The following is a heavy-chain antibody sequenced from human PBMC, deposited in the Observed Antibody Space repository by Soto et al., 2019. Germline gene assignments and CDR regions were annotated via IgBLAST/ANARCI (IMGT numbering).Heavy chain of an antibody. J-gene: IGHJ6*02. Sequence: VSLRLSCADSGLTLSSYAMSWVRQAPGKGLEWVSAISGSGGSTYYADSVKGRFTISRDNSKNTLYLQMNSLRAEDTAVYYCANFGDGSSIYYSYGMDVWGPGTTVTVSS. V-gene: IGHV3-23*01. CDR1: GLTLSSYA. D-gene: IGHD2-21*01. CDR3: ANFGDGSSIYYSYGMDV. CDR2: ISGSGGST.